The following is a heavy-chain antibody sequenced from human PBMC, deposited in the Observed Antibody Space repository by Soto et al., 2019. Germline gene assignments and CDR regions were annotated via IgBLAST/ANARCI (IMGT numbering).Heavy chain of an antibody. CDR1: GFTFSSYS. Sequence: GSLRLSCAASGFTFSSYSMNWVRQAPGKGLEWVSYISSSSSTIYYADSVKGRFTISRDNAKNSLYLQMNSLRAEDTAVYYCARITARFLEWLTHYYYYMDVWGKGTTVTVSS. D-gene: IGHD3-3*01. CDR2: ISSSSSTI. V-gene: IGHV3-48*01. CDR3: ARITARFLEWLTHYYYYMDV. J-gene: IGHJ6*03.